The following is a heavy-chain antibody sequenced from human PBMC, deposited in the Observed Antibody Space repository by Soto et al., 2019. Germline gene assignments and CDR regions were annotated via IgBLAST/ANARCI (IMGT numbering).Heavy chain of an antibody. V-gene: IGHV1-18*04. CDR1: GYSFMNYG. CDR3: ARANDRPTGPVDP. Sequence: QIQLVQSGAEVKRSGASVKVSCKASGYSFMNYGISWVRQAPGQGLEWMGWISAYNGKTNYAQELQGRVSMTTDTYTSTAYMELRSLRSDETAVYYCARANDRPTGPVDPWGQGTLVTVYS. J-gene: IGHJ5*02. CDR2: ISAYNGKT. D-gene: IGHD1-1*01.